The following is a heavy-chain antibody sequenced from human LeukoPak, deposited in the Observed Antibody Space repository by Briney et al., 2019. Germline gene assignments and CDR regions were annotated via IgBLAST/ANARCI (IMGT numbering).Heavy chain of an antibody. V-gene: IGHV3-30*02. D-gene: IGHD3-16*01. J-gene: IGHJ3*02. CDR3: ANEAFMTETDAFDI. CDR1: GFTFSTYG. Sequence: GGSLRLSCAASGFTFSTYGMHWVRQAPGKGLEWVTFIRFDATHKYYADSMKGRFTISRDNSKNMLYLYMNSLRPEDTAVYYCANEAFMTETDAFDIWGQGTMVTVSS. CDR2: IRFDATHK.